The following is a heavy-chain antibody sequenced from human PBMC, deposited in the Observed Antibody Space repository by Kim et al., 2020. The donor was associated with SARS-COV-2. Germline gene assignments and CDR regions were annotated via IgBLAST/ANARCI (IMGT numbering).Heavy chain of an antibody. CDR3: ASRPGVTMIVVATAGYFDY. J-gene: IGHJ4*02. Sequence: SRVTISVDTSKNQFSLKLSSVTAADTAVYYCASRPGVTMIVVATAGYFDYWGQGTLVTVSS. D-gene: IGHD3-22*01. V-gene: IGHV4-39*01.